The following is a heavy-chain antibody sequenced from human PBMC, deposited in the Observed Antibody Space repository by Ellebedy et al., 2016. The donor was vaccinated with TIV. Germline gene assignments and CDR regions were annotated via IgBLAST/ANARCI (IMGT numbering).Heavy chain of an antibody. CDR1: GFTFSSHG. CDR2: IWFDRSNK. CDR3: ARASTPNYCCFDY. V-gene: IGHV3-33*01. Sequence: GESLKISCAASGFTFSSHGMHWVRQAPGKGLEWVAVIWFDRSNKYYADSVKGRFTISRDNSKNTLYLQMNSLRAEDTAVYYCARASTPNYCCFDYWGQGTLVTVSS. D-gene: IGHD3-10*01. J-gene: IGHJ4*02.